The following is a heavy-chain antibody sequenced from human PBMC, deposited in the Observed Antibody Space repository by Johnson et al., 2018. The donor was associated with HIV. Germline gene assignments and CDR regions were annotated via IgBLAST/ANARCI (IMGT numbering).Heavy chain of an antibody. Sequence: MQLVESGGGLIQPGGSLRLSCAASGFTVSSNYMSWVRQAPGRGLEWVSVIYSGGNTYYADSVKGRFTISRDNSKNTLYLQMNSLRVEDTAVYYCARANGQLGGAFDIWGQGPMVTVSS. CDR2: IYSGGNT. CDR1: GFTVSSNY. V-gene: IGHV3-53*01. J-gene: IGHJ3*02. CDR3: ARANGQLGGAFDI. D-gene: IGHD6-6*01.